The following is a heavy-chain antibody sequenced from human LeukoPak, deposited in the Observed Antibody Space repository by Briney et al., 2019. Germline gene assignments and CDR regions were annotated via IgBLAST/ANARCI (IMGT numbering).Heavy chain of an antibody. D-gene: IGHD3-9*01. CDR3: ARDLETDISDAFDI. CDR1: GFTVSSHY. J-gene: IGHJ3*02. CDR2: LYSGGTT. Sequence: GGSLRLSCAASGFTVSSHYMSWVRQAPGKGLEWVPVLYSGGTTYYADSVKGRFTISRDNFKNTLYLQMNSLRAEDTAVYYCARDLETDISDAFDIWGQGTMVTVSS. V-gene: IGHV3-66*01.